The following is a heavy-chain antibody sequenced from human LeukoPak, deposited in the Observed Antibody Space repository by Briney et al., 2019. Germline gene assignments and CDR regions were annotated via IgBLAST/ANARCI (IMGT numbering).Heavy chain of an antibody. CDR2: IYYSGST. V-gene: IGHV4-30-4*01. D-gene: IGHD2-15*01. CDR3: ARRSGYCSGGSCYSWFDP. J-gene: IGHJ5*02. Sequence: SETLSLTCTVSGGSISSGDYYWGWIRQPPGKGLEWIVYIYYSGSTYYNPSLKSRVTISVDTSKHQFSLQLSSVNAADTAVYYCARRSGYCSGGSCYSWFDPWGQGTLVTVSS. CDR1: GGSISSGDYY.